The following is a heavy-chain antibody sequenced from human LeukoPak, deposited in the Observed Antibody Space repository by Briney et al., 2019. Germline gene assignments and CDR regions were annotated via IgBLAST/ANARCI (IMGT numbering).Heavy chain of an antibody. CDR2: IRPSGCRA. D-gene: IGHD3-16*02. CDR3: AREPPESFRFDY. J-gene: IGHJ4*02. CDR1: GYTFTSYY. Sequence: GASVKVSCRASGYTFTSYYIHWVRQAPGQGLEWMGIIRPSGCRASCPQNFQGRVTMTMDMSASTVHMELSSLTSEDTAMYYCAREPPESFRFDYWGQGAPVTVSS. V-gene: IGHV1-46*01.